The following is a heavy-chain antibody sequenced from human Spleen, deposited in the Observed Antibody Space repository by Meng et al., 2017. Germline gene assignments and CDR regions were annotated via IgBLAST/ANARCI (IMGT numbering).Heavy chain of an antibody. CDR2: IYHSGST. J-gene: IGHJ4*02. CDR1: GGSISSSNW. D-gene: IGHD1-26*01. CDR3: ARLIRHSGSYYGVLDY. V-gene: IGHV4-4*02. Sequence: SETLSLTCAVSGGSISSSNWWSWVRQPPGKGLEWIGEIYHSGSTNYNPSLKSRVTISVDKSKNQFSLKLSSVTAADTAVYYCARLIRHSGSYYGVLDYWGQGTLVTVSS.